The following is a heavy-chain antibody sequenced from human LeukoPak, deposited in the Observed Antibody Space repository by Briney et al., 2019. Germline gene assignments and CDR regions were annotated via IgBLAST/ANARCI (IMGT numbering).Heavy chain of an antibody. CDR2: IYYSGST. CDR1: GGSISGSSYY. J-gene: IGHJ3*02. V-gene: IGHV4-39*01. Sequence: SETLSLTCTVSGGSISGSSYYWGWIRQPPGKGLEWIGSIYYSGSTYYNPSLKSRVTVSVDTSKNQFSLKLSSVTAADTAVYYCDRGVIANDAFDIWGQGTMVTVSS. CDR3: DRGVIANDAFDI. D-gene: IGHD2-21*01.